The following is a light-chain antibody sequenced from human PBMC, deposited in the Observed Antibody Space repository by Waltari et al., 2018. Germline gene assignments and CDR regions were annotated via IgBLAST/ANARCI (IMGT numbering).Light chain of an antibody. CDR1: QTVRTTY. V-gene: IGKV3-20*01. J-gene: IGKJ4*01. CDR2: DTS. Sequence: EIVLTQSPGTLSLSPGARATLSCRASQTVRTTYLAWYQQKPGQAPTLLIYDTSSSATGIPDRFSGSGSGTDFSLTISSLEPEDFAVYYCQQYDISPLTFGGGTKVETK. CDR3: QQYDISPLT.